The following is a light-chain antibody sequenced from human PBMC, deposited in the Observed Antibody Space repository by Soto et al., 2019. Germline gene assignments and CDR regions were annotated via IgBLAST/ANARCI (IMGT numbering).Light chain of an antibody. CDR3: QQYGSSPPLT. CDR1: QSVSSSY. V-gene: IGKV3-20*01. Sequence: EIVLTQSPGTLSLSPGERATLSCRASQSVSSSYLAWYQQKPGQAPRLLIYGASSRATGIPDRFSGSGSGTDFTVTISSLEPDDFAVYYCQQYGSSPPLTFGGGTKVEIK. CDR2: GAS. J-gene: IGKJ4*01.